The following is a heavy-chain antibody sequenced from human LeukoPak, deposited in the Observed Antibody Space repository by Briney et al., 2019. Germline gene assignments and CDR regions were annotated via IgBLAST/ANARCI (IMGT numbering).Heavy chain of an antibody. V-gene: IGHV4-30-4*01. Sequence: PSETLSLTCTVSGGSISSGDYYWSWIRQPPGKGLEWIGCIYYSGSTYYNPSLKNRVTISVDTSKNQFSLKLSFVTAADTAVYYCARDRYGQRIFDYWGQGTLVTVSS. CDR3: ARDRYGQRIFDY. CDR1: GGSISSGDYY. D-gene: IGHD3-16*02. CDR2: IYYSGST. J-gene: IGHJ4*02.